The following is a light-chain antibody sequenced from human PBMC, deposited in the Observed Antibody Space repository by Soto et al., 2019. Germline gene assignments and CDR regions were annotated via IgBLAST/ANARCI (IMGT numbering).Light chain of an antibody. CDR1: QSISSY. J-gene: IGKJ5*01. V-gene: IGKV1-39*01. CDR3: QQSYSTLSIT. Sequence: QLTQSPSSLSASVGDRVIITCRASQSISSYLNWYQQKPGKAPKLLIYAASSLQSGVPSRFSGSGSGTDFTLTISSLQPEDFATYYCQQSYSTLSITFGQGTRLEIK. CDR2: AAS.